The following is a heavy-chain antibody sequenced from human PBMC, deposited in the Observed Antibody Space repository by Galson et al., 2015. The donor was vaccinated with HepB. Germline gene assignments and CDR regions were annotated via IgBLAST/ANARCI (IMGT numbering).Heavy chain of an antibody. Sequence: SLRLSCAASGFTFGDYAMSWFRQAPGKGLEWVSFIKREAYGGTTEYAASVKGRFTISRDDSKSIAYLQMNSLKSEDTAVYYCARGRRYYDSSGSPVGYWGQGTLVTVSS. V-gene: IGHV3-49*03. D-gene: IGHD3-22*01. CDR3: ARGRRYYDSSGSPVGY. CDR2: IKREAYGGTT. J-gene: IGHJ4*02. CDR1: GFTFGDYA.